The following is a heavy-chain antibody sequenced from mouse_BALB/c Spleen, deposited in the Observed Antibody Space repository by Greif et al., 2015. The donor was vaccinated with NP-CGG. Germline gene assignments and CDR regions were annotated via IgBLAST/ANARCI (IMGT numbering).Heavy chain of an antibody. J-gene: IGHJ3*01. CDR2: INPSTGYT. CDR1: GYTFTSYW. V-gene: IGHV1-7*01. Sequence: QVQLKESGAELAKPGASVKMSCKASGYTFTSYWMHWVKQRPGQGLEWIGYINPSTGYTEYNQKLKDKATLTADKSSSTAYMQLSSLTSEDSAVYYCAKQYGNTAWFAYWGQGTLVTVSA. D-gene: IGHD2-10*02. CDR3: AKQYGNTAWFAY.